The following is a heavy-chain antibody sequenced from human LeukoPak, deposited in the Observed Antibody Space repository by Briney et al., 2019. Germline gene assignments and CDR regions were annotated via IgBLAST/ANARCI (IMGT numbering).Heavy chain of an antibody. CDR1: GYTFTSYA. D-gene: IGHD3-10*01. CDR2: INTNTGNP. J-gene: IGHJ4*02. V-gene: IGHV7-4-1*02. Sequence: ASVKVSCKAPGYTFTSYAMNWVRQAPGQGLEWMGWINTNTGNPTYAQGFTGRFVFSLDTSVSTAYLQISSLKAEDTAVYYCARRPWFGELLLPSGFDYWGQGTLVTVSS. CDR3: ARRPWFGELLLPSGFDY.